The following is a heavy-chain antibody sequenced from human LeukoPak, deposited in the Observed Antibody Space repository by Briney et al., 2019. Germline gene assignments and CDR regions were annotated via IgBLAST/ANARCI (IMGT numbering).Heavy chain of an antibody. CDR1: RFTVSSNY. D-gene: IGHD3-9*01. Sequence: PGGSLRLSCPASRFTVSSNYMSWVRQAPGKGLERVSVIYGGGSTYYADSVKGRFTISRDNSKNTLYLQMNSLRAEDTAVYYCARGVRYFDWLPSGFDYWGQGTLVTVSS. CDR3: ARGVRYFDWLPSGFDY. CDR2: IYGGGST. V-gene: IGHV3-53*01. J-gene: IGHJ4*02.